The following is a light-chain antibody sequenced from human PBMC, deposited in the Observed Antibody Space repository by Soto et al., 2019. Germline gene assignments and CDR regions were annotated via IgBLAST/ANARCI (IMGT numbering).Light chain of an antibody. CDR3: QQYASSPLT. CDR2: GAS. J-gene: IGKJ4*01. V-gene: IGKV3-20*01. CDR1: QNFNYTY. Sequence: EIVLTQSPGILSLSPGERATLSCRASQNFNYTYLAWYQQKPGQAPRLLIYGASSRAIGIPDRFSGSGSGTDFTLTINRLEPEDFAVYYCQQYASSPLTFGGGTKVDIK.